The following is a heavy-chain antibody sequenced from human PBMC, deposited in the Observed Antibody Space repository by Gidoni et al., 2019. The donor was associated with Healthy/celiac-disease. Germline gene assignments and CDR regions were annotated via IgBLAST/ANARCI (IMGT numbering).Heavy chain of an antibody. CDR2: ISYDGSNK. V-gene: IGHV3-30*18. Sequence: QVQLVESGGGVVQPGRSLRLSCAASGFTFSSYGMHWVRQAPGKGLEWVAVISYDGSNKYYADSVKGRFTISRDNSKNTLYLQMNSLRAEDTAVYYCAKDGAVTTSVDYWGQGTLVTVSS. D-gene: IGHD4-17*01. CDR1: GFTFSSYG. J-gene: IGHJ4*02. CDR3: AKDGAVTTSVDY.